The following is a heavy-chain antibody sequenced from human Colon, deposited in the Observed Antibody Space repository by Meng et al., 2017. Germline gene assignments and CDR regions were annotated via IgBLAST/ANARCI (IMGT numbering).Heavy chain of an antibody. CDR2: MFSSGNT. CDR1: GGSINNYY. V-gene: IGHV4-4*07. Sequence: QVELPESGPGVVKPSETLSLTCTVSGGSINNYYWSWIRQPAGKRLEWIGRMFSSGNTNYNPSLKSRLSMSIDTSKNQLSLRLSSVTAADTAVYYCARKGVNETSRAFDIWGPGTMVTV. CDR3: ARKGVNETSRAFDI. J-gene: IGHJ3*02. D-gene: IGHD2-2*01.